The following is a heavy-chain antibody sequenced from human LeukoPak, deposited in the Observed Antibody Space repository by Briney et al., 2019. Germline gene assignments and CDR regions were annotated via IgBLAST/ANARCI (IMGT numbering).Heavy chain of an antibody. CDR3: ATDDCLGDSCYIDY. CDR2: IIPFFNTT. Sequence: SVKVSCKASGDTLSNYGVSWVRQAPGQGLEWMGGIIPFFNTTHYAQKFRDRVTISADASSSTAHMEVRGLTSEDTAVYYCATDDCLGDSCYIDYWGQGTLIIVSS. V-gene: IGHV1-69*13. J-gene: IGHJ4*02. D-gene: IGHD2-21*02. CDR1: GDTLSNYG.